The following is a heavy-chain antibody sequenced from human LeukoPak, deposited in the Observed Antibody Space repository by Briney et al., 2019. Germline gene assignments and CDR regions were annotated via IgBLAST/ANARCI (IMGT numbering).Heavy chain of an antibody. V-gene: IGHV4-59*01. J-gene: IGHJ6*03. CDR3: ARHAYYYYYMDV. CDR2: IYYTGST. Sequence: SETLSLTCTVSGGSISSYYWSWIRQPPGKGLEWIGYIYYTGSTNYNPSPKSRVTISVDTSKNQFSLKLSSVTAADTAVYYCARHAYYYYYMDVWGKGTTVTISS. CDR1: GGSISSYY.